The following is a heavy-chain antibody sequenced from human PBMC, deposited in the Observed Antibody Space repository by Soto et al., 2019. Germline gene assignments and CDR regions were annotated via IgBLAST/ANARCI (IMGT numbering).Heavy chain of an antibody. V-gene: IGHV1-8*01. CDR2: MNPNSGNT. Sequence: ASLKVSCKSSGSTFTSFDITCVRHTPGQGLEWMRWMNPNSGNTGYAQKFQGRVTMTRNTSISTAYMELSSLRSEDTALYYCARAYTWGIAVAGTWGQGTLVTVSS. D-gene: IGHD6-19*01. CDR1: GSTFTSFD. J-gene: IGHJ4*02. CDR3: ARAYTWGIAVAGT.